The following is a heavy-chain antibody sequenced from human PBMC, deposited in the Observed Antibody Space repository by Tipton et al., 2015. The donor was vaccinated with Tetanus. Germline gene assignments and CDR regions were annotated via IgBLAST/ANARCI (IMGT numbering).Heavy chain of an antibody. CDR1: GGSFSGHY. J-gene: IGHJ6*02. Sequence: GLVKPSETLSLTCAVYGGSFSGHYWSWIRQPPGKGLEWIGEINLSGRTNNNSSLKSRVTISVDTSKNQFSLKLSSVTAADTAVYYCARHSAMPAAIVYYAMDVWGQGTTVTVSS. CDR2: INLSGRT. CDR3: ARHSAMPAAIVYYAMDV. D-gene: IGHD2-2*02. V-gene: IGHV4-34*01.